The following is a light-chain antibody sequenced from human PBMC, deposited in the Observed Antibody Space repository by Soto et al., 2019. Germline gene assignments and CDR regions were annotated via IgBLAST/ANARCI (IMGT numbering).Light chain of an antibody. Sequence: DIQMTQSPSTVSASVGDRVTLTCRASQSISSWLAWYQQKPGKAPKLLIYDASSLESGVPSRFSGSGSGTDFTLTISSLHPEDFAIYYCQQANSFPLTFGQGTRLEI. J-gene: IGKJ5*01. CDR1: QSISSW. CDR3: QQANSFPLT. V-gene: IGKV1-12*01. CDR2: DAS.